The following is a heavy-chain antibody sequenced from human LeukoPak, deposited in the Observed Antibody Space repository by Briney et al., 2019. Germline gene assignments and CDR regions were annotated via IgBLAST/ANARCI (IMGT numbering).Heavy chain of an antibody. CDR1: GFTFSSHA. V-gene: IGHV3-23*01. CDR3: ATSSPRNYFDH. CDR2: LIENGVTT. J-gene: IGHJ4*02. D-gene: IGHD1-14*01. Sequence: GGSLRLSCAASGFTFSSHAMSWVRKAPGKGLEWVSGLIENGVTTYYADSVKGRFTISRDDSQNTIYLQMDSLRAEDTAVYYCATSSPRNYFDHWGQGTLVTVSS.